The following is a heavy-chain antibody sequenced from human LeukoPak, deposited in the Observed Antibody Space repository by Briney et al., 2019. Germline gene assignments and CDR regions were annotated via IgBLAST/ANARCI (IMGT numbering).Heavy chain of an antibody. J-gene: IGHJ4*02. V-gene: IGHV3-21*01. D-gene: IGHD3-10*01. CDR3: ARVRRGMVRGVLFDY. CDR1: GFTFSSYS. CDR2: ISSSSSYI. Sequence: PGGSLRLSCAASGFTFSSYSMNWVRQAPGKGLEWVSSISSSSSYIYYADSVKGRFTISRDNAKNSLYLQMNSLRAEDTAVYYCARVRRGMVRGVLFDYWGQGTLVTVSS.